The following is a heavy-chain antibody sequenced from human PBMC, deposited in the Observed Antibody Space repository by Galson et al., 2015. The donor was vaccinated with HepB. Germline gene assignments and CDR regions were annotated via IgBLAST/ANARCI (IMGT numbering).Heavy chain of an antibody. CDR1: GFTFSSYA. CDR2: ISYDGSNK. J-gene: IGHJ4*02. D-gene: IGHD3-10*01. Sequence: SLRLSCAASGFTFSSYAMHWVRQAPGKGLGWVAVISYDGSNKYYADSVKGRFTIARDNSKNTLYLQMNSLRAEDTAVYYCARDSFYYYGSGSYGSTFDYWGQGTLVTVSS. CDR3: ARDSFYYYGSGSYGSTFDY. V-gene: IGHV3-30-3*01.